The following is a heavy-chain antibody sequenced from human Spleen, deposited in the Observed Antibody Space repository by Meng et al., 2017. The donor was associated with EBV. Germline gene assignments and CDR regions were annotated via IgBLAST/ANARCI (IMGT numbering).Heavy chain of an antibody. V-gene: IGHV1-3*01. Sequence: QFQLVLSGVEVKKPGASVKVSCKACGYTFTDYSLHWVRQAPGQRPEWMGWINGGTGNTKFSPIFQGRVTITRYTYASTVYMELSSLRSEDTAVYYCVRSAVGATYTDFDYWGQGSLVTVSS. CDR2: INGGTGNT. CDR1: GYTFTDYS. J-gene: IGHJ4*02. CDR3: VRSAVGATYTDFDY. D-gene: IGHD1-26*01.